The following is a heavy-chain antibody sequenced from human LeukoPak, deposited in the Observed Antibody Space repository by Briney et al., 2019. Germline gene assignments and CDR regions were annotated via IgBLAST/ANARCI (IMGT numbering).Heavy chain of an antibody. Sequence: PGGSVRLSCTASGFTLSSYLMYCVRQARGKGLVWVLHINGDGNNTIYADSVKGRLTISRDNPKNPLYLQMNSLRVDDTAVYFCVRLSRAGDWGQGTLVTVSS. CDR1: GFTLSSYL. V-gene: IGHV3-74*01. CDR2: INGDGNNT. CDR3: VRLSRAGD. J-gene: IGHJ4*02.